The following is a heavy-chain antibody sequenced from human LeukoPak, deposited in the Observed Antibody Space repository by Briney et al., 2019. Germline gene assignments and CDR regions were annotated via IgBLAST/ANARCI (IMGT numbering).Heavy chain of an antibody. CDR3: ARESGSGEFDY. Sequence: PGGSLRLSCAASRFTFSSYKVNWVRQAPGKGLEWVSSISSSSSYIYYADSVKGRFTISRDNARNSLYLQMNSLRAEDTAVYYCARESGSGEFDYWGHGTLVTVCS. D-gene: IGHD2-15*01. V-gene: IGHV3-21*01. CDR1: RFTFSSYK. J-gene: IGHJ4*01. CDR2: ISSSSSYI.